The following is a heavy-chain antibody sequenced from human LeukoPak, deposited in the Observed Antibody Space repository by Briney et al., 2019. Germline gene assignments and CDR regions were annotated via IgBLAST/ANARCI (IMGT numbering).Heavy chain of an antibody. CDR2: IYYSGST. V-gene: IGHV4-34*09. D-gene: IGHD3-22*01. CDR1: GGSFSGYY. J-gene: IGHJ4*02. CDR3: ARGVGYYYIDY. Sequence: KPSETLSLTCAAYGGSFSGYYWSWIRQPPGKGLEWIGYIYYSGSTYYNPSLKSRVTISVDTSKNQFSLKLSSVTAADTAVYYCARGVGYYYIDYWGQGTLVTVSS.